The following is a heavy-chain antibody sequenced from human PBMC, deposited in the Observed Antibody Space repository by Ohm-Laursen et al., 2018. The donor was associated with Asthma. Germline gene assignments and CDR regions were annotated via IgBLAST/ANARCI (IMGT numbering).Heavy chain of an antibody. CDR3: ARFYDFWSGPMKYNWFDP. CDR2: IYYSGST. Sequence: GTLSLTCTVSGGSISSYYWSWIRQPPGKGLEWIGYIYYSGSTNYNPSLKSRVTISVDTSKNQFSLKLSSVTAADTAVYYCARFYDFWSGPMKYNWFDPWGQGTMVTVSS. J-gene: IGHJ5*02. D-gene: IGHD3-3*01. CDR1: GGSISSYY. V-gene: IGHV4-59*01.